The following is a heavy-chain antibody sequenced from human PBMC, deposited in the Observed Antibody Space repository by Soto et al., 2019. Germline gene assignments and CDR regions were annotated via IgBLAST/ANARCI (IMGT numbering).Heavy chain of an antibody. J-gene: IGHJ4*02. CDR3: FRGGVTSRTFDY. CDR2: IFPDDSDT. V-gene: IGHV5-51*01. Sequence: ESLLISCKASGDIIKNSWVGLVRQMHGQGLEWMWIIFPDDSDTRYLTSFQGHVTISVDKSISTAYVQWSSLKASDSAISYCFRGGVTSRTFDYWGQGTLVTVSS. CDR1: GDIIKNSW. D-gene: IGHD3-16*01.